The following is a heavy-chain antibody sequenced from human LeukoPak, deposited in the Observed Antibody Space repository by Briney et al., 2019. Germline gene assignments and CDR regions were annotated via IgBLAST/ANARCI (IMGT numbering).Heavy chain of an antibody. CDR2: INPSGGST. Sequence: ASVKVSCKASGYTFTSYYMHWVRQAPGQGLEWMGIINPSGGSTSYAQKFQGRVTMTRDMSTSTVYMELSSLRPEDTAVYYCVRDPRDYGGNSNYWYFDLWGRGTLVTVSS. J-gene: IGHJ2*01. V-gene: IGHV1-46*01. CDR3: VRDPRDYGGNSNYWYFDL. D-gene: IGHD4-23*01. CDR1: GYTFTSYY.